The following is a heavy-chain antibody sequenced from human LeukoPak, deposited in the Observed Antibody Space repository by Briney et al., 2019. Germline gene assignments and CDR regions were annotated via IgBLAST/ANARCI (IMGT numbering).Heavy chain of an antibody. V-gene: IGHV3-66*01. D-gene: IGHD2-8*01. CDR2: IYSGGTR. CDR1: GFTVRSNY. J-gene: IGHJ5*01. CDR3: ARGLMWGFES. Sequence: GESLKFSCAVSGFTVRSNYISWVRQPPGKGLEWVSVIYSGGTRHYGDSVKDRFTISRDNSKNTVYLQMDSLRVEDTAVYYCARGLMWGFESWGQGTLVTVSS.